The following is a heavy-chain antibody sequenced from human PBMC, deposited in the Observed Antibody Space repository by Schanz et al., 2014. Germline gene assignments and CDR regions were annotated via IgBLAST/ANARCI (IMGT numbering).Heavy chain of an antibody. CDR1: GFTLSDYY. CDR3: AKAEYDILTDSYSRLDP. CDR2: ISGTTTYT. D-gene: IGHD3-9*01. V-gene: IGHV3-11*05. Sequence: QEQLVESGGGLVKPGGSLRLSCAASGFTLSDYYMSWIRQAPGKGLEWVSYISGTTTYTNYADSVKGRFTISRDNAKNSLYLQMNSLRAEDTAVYYCAKAEYDILTDSYSRLDPWGQGTLVTVSS. J-gene: IGHJ5*02.